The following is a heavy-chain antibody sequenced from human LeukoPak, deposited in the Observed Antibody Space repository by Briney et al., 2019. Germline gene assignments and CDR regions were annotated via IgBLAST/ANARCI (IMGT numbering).Heavy chain of an antibody. V-gene: IGHV3-23*01. J-gene: IGHJ1*01. CDR2: ISGSGGST. D-gene: IGHD4-17*01. CDR3: AKGAYGDYLIYFQH. Sequence: PGGSLRLSCSASGFTFSSYAMRWVRQAPGKGREWVSAISGSGGSTYYADSVKGRFTISRDNAKNTLYLQMNSLRAEDTAVYYCAKGAYGDYLIYFQHWGQGTLVTVSS. CDR1: GFTFSSYA.